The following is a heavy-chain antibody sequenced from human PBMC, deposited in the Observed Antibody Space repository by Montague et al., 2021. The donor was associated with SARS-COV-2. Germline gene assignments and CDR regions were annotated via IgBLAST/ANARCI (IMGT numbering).Heavy chain of an antibody. CDR1: GFTFSNFA. J-gene: IGHJ5*02. CDR3: AEEQGYSYGFGH. V-gene: IGHV3-48*03. Sequence: SLRLSCSASGFTFSNFAMTWVRQAPGKGLEWISLICDSGSSTFYXDSVKGRFTVSRDNAKNSLYLQMNSLRAEDTALYFCAEEQGYSYGFGHWGQGTLVTVSS. D-gene: IGHD5-18*01. CDR2: ICDSGSST.